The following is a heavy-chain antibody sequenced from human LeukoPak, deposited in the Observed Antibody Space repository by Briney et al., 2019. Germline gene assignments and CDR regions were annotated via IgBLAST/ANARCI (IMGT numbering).Heavy chain of an antibody. D-gene: IGHD5-12*01. CDR3: AKTGYSGSAYGTWYFDY. Sequence: GGSLRLPCATSGFTFSSNGLHWVRQAPGKGLEWVAFIRYDGSNEYYADSVKGRFTISRDNSKNTLYLQMNSLRTEDTAVYYCAKTGYSGSAYGTWYFDYWGQGTLVTVSS. V-gene: IGHV3-30*02. CDR1: GFTFSSNG. CDR2: IRYDGSNE. J-gene: IGHJ4*02.